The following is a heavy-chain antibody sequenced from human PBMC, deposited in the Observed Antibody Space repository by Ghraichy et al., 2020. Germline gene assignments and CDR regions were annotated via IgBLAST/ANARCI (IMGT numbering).Heavy chain of an antibody. CDR1: GGSIRSGGYY. CDR3: ARDRSSSSYVDY. V-gene: IGHV4-31*03. J-gene: IGHJ4*02. Sequence: SETLSLTCTVSGGSIRSGGYYWSWIRQHPGKGLEWIGYIYYSGSTYYNPSLKSRVTISVDTSKNQFSLKLSSVTAADTAVYYCARDRSSSSYVDYWVQRTLVTVSS. D-gene: IGHD6-6*01. CDR2: IYYSGST.